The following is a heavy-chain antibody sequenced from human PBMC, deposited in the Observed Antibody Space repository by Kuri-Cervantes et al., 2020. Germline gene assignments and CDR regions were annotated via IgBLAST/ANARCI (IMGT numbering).Heavy chain of an antibody. CDR3: ARSSRYGYYFDY. Sequence: GESLKISCAASGFTFSSYAMHWVRQAPGKGLEWVAVIWYDGSNKYYADSVKGRFTISRDNSKNTLYLQMNSLRAEDTAVYYCARSSRYGYYFDYWGQGTLVTVSS. CDR2: IWYDGSNK. J-gene: IGHJ4*02. CDR1: GFTFSSYA. V-gene: IGHV3-33*08. D-gene: IGHD1-1*01.